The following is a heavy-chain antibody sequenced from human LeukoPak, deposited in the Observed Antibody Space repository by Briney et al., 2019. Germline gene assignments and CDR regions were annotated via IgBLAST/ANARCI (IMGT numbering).Heavy chain of an antibody. CDR3: AKGRSLTFPLFDY. J-gene: IGHJ4*02. CDR1: GFNFDEYS. D-gene: IGHD2/OR15-2a*01. Sequence: GGSLRLSCVASGFNFDEYSMDWVRQVPGKGLEWVSSISSNSHYIFYADSVKGRFTITRDNAANSLYLQMHSLRVEDTAVYYCAKGRSLTFPLFDYWGQGTLVTVSS. V-gene: IGHV3-21*01. CDR2: ISSNSHYI.